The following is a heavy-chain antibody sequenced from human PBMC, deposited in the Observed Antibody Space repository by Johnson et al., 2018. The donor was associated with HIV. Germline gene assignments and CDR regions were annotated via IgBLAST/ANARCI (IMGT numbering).Heavy chain of an antibody. CDR1: GFNFSHYA. CDR3: ALDGSRGYGYDWGHDAFDI. D-gene: IGHD5-18*01. CDR2: ISGSGGST. V-gene: IGHV3-23*04. J-gene: IGHJ3*02. Sequence: VQLVESGGGVVQPGRSLSLSCVGSGFNFSHYALHWVRQAPGKGLEWVSAISGSGGSTYYADSVKGRFTISRDNSKNTLYLQMNSLRAEDTAVYYCALDGSRGYGYDWGHDAFDIWGQGTMVTVSS.